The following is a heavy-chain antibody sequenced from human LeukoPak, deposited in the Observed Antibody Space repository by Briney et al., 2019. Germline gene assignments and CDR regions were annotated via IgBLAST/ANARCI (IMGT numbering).Heavy chain of an antibody. D-gene: IGHD5-12*01. V-gene: IGHV1-24*01. CDR3: ATECGYSGYDSCEDY. CDR2: FDPEDGET. CDR1: GYTFTGYY. J-gene: IGHJ4*02. Sequence: ASVKVSCKASGYTFTGYYMHWVRQAPGKGLEWMGGFDPEDGETIYAQKFQGRVTMTEDTSTDTAYMELSSLRSEDTAVYYCATECGYSGYDSCEDYWGQGTLVTVSS.